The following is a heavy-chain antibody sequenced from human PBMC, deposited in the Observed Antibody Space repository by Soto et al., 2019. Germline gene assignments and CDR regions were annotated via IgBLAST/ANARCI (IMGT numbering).Heavy chain of an antibody. Sequence: PGESLKISCKGSGYSFTSYWIGWVRQMPGKGLEWMGIIYPGDSDTRYSPSFQGQVTISADKSISTAYLQWSSLKASDTAMYYCARSPSGPQLWLFRGGFDYWGQGTQVTVSS. CDR3: ARSPSGPQLWLFRGGFDY. J-gene: IGHJ4*02. CDR1: GYSFTSYW. V-gene: IGHV5-51*01. CDR2: IYPGDSDT. D-gene: IGHD5-18*01.